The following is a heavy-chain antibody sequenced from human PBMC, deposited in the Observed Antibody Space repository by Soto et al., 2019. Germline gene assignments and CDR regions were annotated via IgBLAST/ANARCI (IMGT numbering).Heavy chain of an antibody. CDR3: AKGSGGSSYSWVDY. J-gene: IGHJ4*02. V-gene: IGHV3-23*01. CDR2: FSGSGDST. CDR1: GFTFSSYA. D-gene: IGHD2-15*01. Sequence: PGGSLRLSCAASGFTFSSYALSWVRQAPGNGLEWVSVFSGSGDSTYYADSVKGRFTISRDNSKNTLYLQMNSLRAEDTAVYYCAKGSGGSSYSWVDYWGQGTLVTVSS.